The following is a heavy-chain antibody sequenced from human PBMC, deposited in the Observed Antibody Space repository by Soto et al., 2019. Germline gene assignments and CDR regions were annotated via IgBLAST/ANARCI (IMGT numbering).Heavy chain of an antibody. J-gene: IGHJ4*02. CDR2: IYYTGRT. CDR3: AREGSSSPEYFDF. CDR1: GGSISSDDYY. Sequence: PSETLSLTCSVSGGSISSDDYYWTWIRQPPGEGLEWIGYIYYTGRTSSTPSLESRVTISIDTSKNQFSLQLSSVSAADTAVYYCAREGSSSPEYFDFWGPGTLVTVS. V-gene: IGHV4-30-4*01. D-gene: IGHD2-15*01.